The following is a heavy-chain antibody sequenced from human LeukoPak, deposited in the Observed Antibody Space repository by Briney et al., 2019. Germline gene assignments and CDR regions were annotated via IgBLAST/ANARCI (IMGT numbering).Heavy chain of an antibody. V-gene: IGHV4-59*11. CDR3: ARVRREMATISFDY. CDR2: IYYSGST. J-gene: IGHJ4*02. Sequence: PSETLSLTCTVSGGPISSHYWSWIRQPPGKGLEWIGYIYYSGSTNYNPSLKSRVTISVDTSKNQFSLKLSSVTAADTAVYYCARVRREMATISFDYWGQGTLVTVSS. CDR1: GGPISSHY. D-gene: IGHD5-24*01.